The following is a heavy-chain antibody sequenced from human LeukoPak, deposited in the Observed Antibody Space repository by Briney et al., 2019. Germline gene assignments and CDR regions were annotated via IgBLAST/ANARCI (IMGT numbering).Heavy chain of an antibody. CDR3: TKVAGSTAYYYYMDV. V-gene: IGHV3-30*18. Sequence: GGSLRLSCAASGFTFSSYGMHWVRQAPGKGLEWVAVISYDGSNKHYEDSAKGRFTISRDNSKNALYLQMNSLRAEDTAIYYCTKVAGSTAYYYYMDVWGKGTTVTVSS. CDR2: ISYDGSNK. J-gene: IGHJ6*03. D-gene: IGHD1-26*01. CDR1: GFTFSSYG.